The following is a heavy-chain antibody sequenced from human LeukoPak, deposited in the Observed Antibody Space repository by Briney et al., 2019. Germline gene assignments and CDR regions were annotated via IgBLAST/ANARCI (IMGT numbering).Heavy chain of an antibody. J-gene: IGHJ6*02. D-gene: IGHD3-3*01. Sequence: PGGSLRLSCAASGFTFSSYEMNWVRQAPGKGLEWVSYISSSGSTIYYADSVKGRFTISRDNAKNSLYLQMNSLRAEDTAVYYCARDRIGITIFGGNDMDVWGQGTTVTVSS. V-gene: IGHV3-48*03. CDR1: GFTFSSYE. CDR3: ARDRIGITIFGGNDMDV. CDR2: ISSSGSTI.